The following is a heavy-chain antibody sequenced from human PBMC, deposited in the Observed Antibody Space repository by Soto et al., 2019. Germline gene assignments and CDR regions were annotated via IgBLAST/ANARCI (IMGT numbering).Heavy chain of an antibody. V-gene: IGHV4-39*02. CDR3: ATQEVGGSYVYTFDP. CDR2: IYYSGST. CDR1: GGSISSSSYY. J-gene: IGHJ5*02. D-gene: IGHD1-26*01. Sequence: QLQLQESGPGLVKPSETLSLTCTVSGGSISSSSYYWGWIRQPPGKGLEWIGSIYYSGSTYYNPSLTSRVTLSVDTSKNHFSLRLSSVTAADTAVYYCATQEVGGSYVYTFDPWGQGTLVTVSS.